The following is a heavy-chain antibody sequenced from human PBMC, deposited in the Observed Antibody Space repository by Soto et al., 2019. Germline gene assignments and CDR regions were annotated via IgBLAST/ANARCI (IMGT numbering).Heavy chain of an antibody. CDR1: GGSFSGYY. V-gene: IGHV4-34*01. CDR3: ARGTAGPYYSDY. J-gene: IGHJ4*02. D-gene: IGHD2-21*02. Sequence: SETLSLTCAVYGGSFSGYYWTWIRQPPGTGLEWIGEINHSGSTNYNPSLKSRVTISVDASKNQFSLKLTSVTAADTAVYYCARGTAGPYYSDYWGQGTLVTVSS. CDR2: INHSGST.